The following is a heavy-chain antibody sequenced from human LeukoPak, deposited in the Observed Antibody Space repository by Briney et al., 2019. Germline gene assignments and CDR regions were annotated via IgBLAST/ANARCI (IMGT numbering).Heavy chain of an antibody. D-gene: IGHD6-13*01. CDR2: IYYSGST. J-gene: IGHJ4*02. Sequence: PSETLSLTCTVSGGSISSYFWTWIPQPAGKGLEWIGYIYYSGSTNCNPSLKSRVTISVDTSKNQFSLKLSSVTAADTAVYYCARLEFSPYPAYGSSWCHFDYWGQGTLVTVSS. V-gene: IGHV4-59*01. CDR1: GGSISSYF. CDR3: ARLEFSPYPAYGSSWCHFDY.